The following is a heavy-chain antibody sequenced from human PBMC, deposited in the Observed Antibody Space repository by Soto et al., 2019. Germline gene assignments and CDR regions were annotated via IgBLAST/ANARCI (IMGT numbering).Heavy chain of an antibody. V-gene: IGHV1-69*02. CDR2: IIPILGIA. J-gene: IGHJ3*02. CDR3: ARGEDIVVVPADAFDI. D-gene: IGHD2-2*01. CDR1: GGTFSSYT. Sequence: SVKVSCKASGGTFSSYTISWVRQAPGQGLEWMGRIIPILGIANYAQKFQGRVTITADKSTSTAYMELSSLRSEDTAVYYCARGEDIVVVPADAFDIWGQGTMVTVS.